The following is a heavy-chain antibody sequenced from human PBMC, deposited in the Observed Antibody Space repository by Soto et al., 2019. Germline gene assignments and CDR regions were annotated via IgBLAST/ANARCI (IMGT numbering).Heavy chain of an antibody. CDR3: ARGVTTIFGVVSPPTSTYYMDV. CDR2: IYYSGST. D-gene: IGHD3-3*01. Sequence: SETLSLTCTVSGGSISSGGYYWSWIRQHPGKGLEWIGYIYYSGSTYYNPSLKSRVTISVDTSKNQFSLKLSSVTAADTAVYYCARGVTTIFGVVSPPTSTYYMDVWGKGTTVTVSS. V-gene: IGHV4-31*03. J-gene: IGHJ6*03. CDR1: GGSISSGGYY.